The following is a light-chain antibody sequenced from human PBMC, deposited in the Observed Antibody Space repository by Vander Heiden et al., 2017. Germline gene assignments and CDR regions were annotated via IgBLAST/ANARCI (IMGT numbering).Light chain of an antibody. V-gene: IGKV3-15*01. CDR1: QSVRSN. CDR2: SAY. Sequence: EIVMTQSPGTLSVSPGERVTVSCRASQSVRSNVAGYQQKPGQAPRLLIHSAYNRATGIPARFSGSGSGTEFTLTISSLQSEDFAVYYCQHYNNWPPMYSFGQGTKLEIK. J-gene: IGKJ2*01. CDR3: QHYNNWPPMYS.